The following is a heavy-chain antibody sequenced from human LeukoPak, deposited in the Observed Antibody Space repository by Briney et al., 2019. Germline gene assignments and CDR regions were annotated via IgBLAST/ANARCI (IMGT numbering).Heavy chain of an antibody. V-gene: IGHV1-18*01. J-gene: IGHJ6*03. CDR3: ARDGDWLAAAGIRYYYYMDV. CDR1: GYTFTSYG. D-gene: IGHD6-13*01. Sequence: ASVKVSCKASGYTFTSYGISWVRQAPGQGLEWMGWISAYNGNTNYAQKLQGRVTMTTDTSTSTAYMELRSLRSDDTAVYYCARDGDWLAAAGIRYYYYMDVWGKGTTVTVSS. CDR2: ISAYNGNT.